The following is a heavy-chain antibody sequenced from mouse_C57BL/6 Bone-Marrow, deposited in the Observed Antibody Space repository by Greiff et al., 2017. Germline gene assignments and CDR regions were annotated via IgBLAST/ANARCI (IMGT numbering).Heavy chain of an antibody. Sequence: QVQLQQPGAELVKPGASVKLSCKASGYTFTSYWMHWVKQRPGPGLEWIGMIHPNSGSTNYNEKFKSKATLTVDKSSSTAYMPLSSLTSEDSAVYYCARWEMVTTSYFDYWGQGTTLTVSS. D-gene: IGHD2-3*01. CDR3: ARWEMVTTSYFDY. V-gene: IGHV1-64*01. CDR2: IHPNSGST. J-gene: IGHJ2*01. CDR1: GYTFTSYW.